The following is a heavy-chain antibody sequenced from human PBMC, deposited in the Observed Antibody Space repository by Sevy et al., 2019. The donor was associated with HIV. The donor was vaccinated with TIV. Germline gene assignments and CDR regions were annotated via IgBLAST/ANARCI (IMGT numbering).Heavy chain of an antibody. CDR2: ISGSGGST. Sequence: GGSLRLSCAASGFIFSSYAMSWVRQAPGKGLEWVSAISGSGGSTYYAYSVKGRFTISRDNSKNTLYLQMNSLRAEDTAVYYCAGNSGYNFDYWGQGTLVTVSS. J-gene: IGHJ4*02. D-gene: IGHD5-12*01. CDR1: GFIFSSYA. V-gene: IGHV3-23*01. CDR3: AGNSGYNFDY.